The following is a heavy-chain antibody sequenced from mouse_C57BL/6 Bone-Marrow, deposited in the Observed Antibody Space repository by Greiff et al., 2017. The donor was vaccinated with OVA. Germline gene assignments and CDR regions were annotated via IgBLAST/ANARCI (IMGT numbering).Heavy chain of an antibody. Sequence: EVQGVESGGGLVQPGGSMKLSCAASGFTFSDAWMDWVRQSPEKGLEWVAEIRNKANNHATYYAESVKGRFTISRDDSKSSVYLQMNSLRAEDTGIYYCTSTFISNAYWGQGTLVTVSA. J-gene: IGHJ3*01. CDR2: IRNKANNHAT. CDR3: TSTFISNAY. D-gene: IGHD1-1*01. V-gene: IGHV6-6*01. CDR1: GFTFSDAW.